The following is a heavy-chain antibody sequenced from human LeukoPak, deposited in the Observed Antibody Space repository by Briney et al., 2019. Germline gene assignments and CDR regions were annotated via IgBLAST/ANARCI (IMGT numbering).Heavy chain of an antibody. CDR2: ISGSGGST. CDR3: AKTVGVVNGKWLAYYYYGMDV. D-gene: IGHD3-22*01. V-gene: IGHV3-23*01. Sequence: LPGGSLRLSCAASGFTFSSYAMSWVRQAPGKGLEWVSAISGSGGSTYYADSVKGRFTISRDNSKNTLYLQMNSLRAEDTAVYYCAKTVGVVNGKWLAYYYYGMDVWGQGTTVTVSS. J-gene: IGHJ6*02. CDR1: GFTFSSYA.